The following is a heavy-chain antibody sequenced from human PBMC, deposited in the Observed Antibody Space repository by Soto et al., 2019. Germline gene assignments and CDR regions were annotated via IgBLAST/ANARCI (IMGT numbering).Heavy chain of an antibody. Sequence: PSETLSLTCTVSGDSISTGGYYWSWLRQHPGKGLEWIGYIYYSGSTYYNPSLKSRFTISVDTSKNQFSLKLSSVTAADTAVYYCARTRLDIVVVPAAIEFDPWGQGTLVTVYS. D-gene: IGHD2-2*02. CDR1: GDSISTGGYY. CDR3: ARTRLDIVVVPAAIEFDP. V-gene: IGHV4-31*03. J-gene: IGHJ5*02. CDR2: IYYSGST.